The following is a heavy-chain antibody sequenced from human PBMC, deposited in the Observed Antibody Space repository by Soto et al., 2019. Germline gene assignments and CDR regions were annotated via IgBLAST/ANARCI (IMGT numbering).Heavy chain of an antibody. CDR3: ARWLDYGSGSYRLDY. V-gene: IGHV1-69*13. Sequence: ASVKVSCKASGGTFSSYAISWVRQAPGQGLEWMGGIIPIFGTANYAQKFQGRVTITADESTSTAYMELSSLRSEDTAVYYCARWLDYGSGSYRLDYWGQGTLVTVSS. D-gene: IGHD3-10*01. J-gene: IGHJ4*02. CDR2: IIPIFGTA. CDR1: GGTFSSYA.